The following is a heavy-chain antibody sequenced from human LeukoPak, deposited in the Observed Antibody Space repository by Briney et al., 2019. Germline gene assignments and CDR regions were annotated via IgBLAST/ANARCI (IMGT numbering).Heavy chain of an antibody. J-gene: IGHJ6*02. CDR2: IYGDGSST. CDR3: ARDLSDYGDAYYYGMDV. V-gene: IGHV3-74*01. D-gene: IGHD4-17*01. CDR1: GFTFSSYW. Sequence: GGSLRLSCAASGFTFSSYWMHWVRQAPGKGLVWVSRIYGDGSSTSYADSVKGRFTISRDNAKNTLYLQMNSLRAEDTAVYYCARDLSDYGDAYYYGMDVWGQGTTVTVSS.